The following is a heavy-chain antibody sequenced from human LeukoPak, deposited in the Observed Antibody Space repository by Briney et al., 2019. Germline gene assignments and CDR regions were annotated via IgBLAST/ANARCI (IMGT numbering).Heavy chain of an antibody. CDR3: ARTAQYYDFWSGYYDPVYFDY. CDR2: IKQDGSEK. V-gene: IGHV3-7*01. Sequence: GGSLRLSCAASGFTFSSYWMSWVRQAPGKGLEWVANIKQDGSEKYYVDYVKGRFTISRDNAKNSLYLQMNSLRAEDTAVYYCARTAQYYDFWSGYYDPVYFDYWGQGTLVTVSS. D-gene: IGHD3-3*01. CDR1: GFTFSSYW. J-gene: IGHJ4*02.